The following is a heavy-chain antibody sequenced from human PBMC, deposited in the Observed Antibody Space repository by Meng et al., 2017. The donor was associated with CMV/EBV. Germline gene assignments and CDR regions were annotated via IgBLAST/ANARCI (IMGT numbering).Heavy chain of an antibody. CDR3: ARQTSSYYDFWSGFNWFDP. D-gene: IGHD3-3*01. CDR1: GGSVSSGSYY. Sequence: SETLSLTCTVSGGSVSSGSYYWSWIRQPPGKGLEWSGYIYYSGSTNYNPSLKSRVTISVDTSKNQFSLKLSSVTAADTAVYYCARQTSSYYDFWSGFNWFDPWGQGTLVTVSS. CDR2: IYYSGST. V-gene: IGHV4-61*01. J-gene: IGHJ5*02.